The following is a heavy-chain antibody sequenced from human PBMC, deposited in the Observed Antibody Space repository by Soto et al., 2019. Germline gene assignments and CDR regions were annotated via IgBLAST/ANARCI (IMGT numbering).Heavy chain of an antibody. CDR2: INPNSGGT. CDR1: GYTFTGYY. J-gene: IGHJ5*02. D-gene: IGHD2-2*01. CDR3: ARGLIVVVPAATWDWFDP. V-gene: IGHV1-2*02. Sequence: GASVKVSCKASGYTFTGYYMHWVRQAPGQGLEWMGWINPNSGGTNYAQKFQGRVTMTRDTSISTAYMELSRPRSDDTAVYYCARGLIVVVPAATWDWFDPWGQGTLVTVSS.